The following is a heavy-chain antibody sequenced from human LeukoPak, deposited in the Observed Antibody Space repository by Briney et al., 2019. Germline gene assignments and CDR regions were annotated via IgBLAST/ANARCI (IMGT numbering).Heavy chain of an antibody. CDR3: ARGRSYYDSSAYYYAQTGTYSFDY. D-gene: IGHD3-22*01. V-gene: IGHV4-34*01. CDR1: GGSFSGYF. J-gene: IGHJ4*02. Sequence: SETLSLTCAVSGGSFSGYFWTWIRQPPGKGLEWIGEINHSGSTNYNPSLKSRVTISVDTSKSHFSLELSSVTAADTAVFYCARGRSYYDSSAYYYAQTGTYSFDYWGQGTLVTVSS. CDR2: INHSGST.